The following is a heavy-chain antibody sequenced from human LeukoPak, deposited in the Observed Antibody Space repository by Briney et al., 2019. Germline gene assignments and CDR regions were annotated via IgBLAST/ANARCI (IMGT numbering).Heavy chain of an antibody. CDR2: IWYDGSNK. CDR3: AREFGGSGSYCNPDY. CDR1: GFTFSSYG. Sequence: PGGSLRLSCAASGFTFSSYGMHWVRQAPGKGLEWVAVIWYDGSNKYYADSVKGRFTISRDNSKNTLYLQMNSLRAEDTAVYYCAREFGGSGSYCNPDYWGQGTLVTVSS. J-gene: IGHJ4*02. V-gene: IGHV3-33*01. D-gene: IGHD3-10*01.